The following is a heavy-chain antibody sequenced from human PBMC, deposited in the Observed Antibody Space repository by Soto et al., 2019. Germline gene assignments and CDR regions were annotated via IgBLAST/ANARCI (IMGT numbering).Heavy chain of an antibody. CDR2: IWFDGSKK. J-gene: IGHJ4*02. D-gene: IGHD5-12*01. Sequence: QAQLVESGGGVVQPGTSLRLSCAASGFSLSSYGMHWVRQGPGKGLEWVAVIWFDGSKKDYADSVKGRFTVSRDNSKNTLCMEMKSLGVEDTAVYYCGSDGAPPERGFTGYEYWGQGTLVTVSP. CDR1: GFSLSSYG. CDR3: GSDGAPPERGFTGYEY. V-gene: IGHV3-33*01.